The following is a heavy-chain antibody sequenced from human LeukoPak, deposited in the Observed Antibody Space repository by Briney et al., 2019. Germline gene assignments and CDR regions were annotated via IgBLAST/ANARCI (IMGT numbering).Heavy chain of an antibody. CDR3: ARTVLLWFGELSHFDY. D-gene: IGHD3-10*01. V-gene: IGHV4-30-4*08. Sequence: SETLSLTCTVSGGSISSGGYYWSWIRQPPGKDRGWIGHIYYSGSTYYNPSLKSRVTISVDTSKNQFSLKLSSVTAADTAAYYCARTVLLWFGELSHFDYWGQGTLVTVSS. CDR2: IYYSGST. CDR1: GGSISSGGYY. J-gene: IGHJ4*02.